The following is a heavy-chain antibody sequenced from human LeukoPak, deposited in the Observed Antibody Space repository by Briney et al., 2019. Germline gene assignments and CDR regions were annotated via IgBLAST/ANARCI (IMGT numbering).Heavy chain of an antibody. CDR3: ARRNPVAVAFDI. Sequence: SSETLSLTCTVSGGSISSSSYYWGWIRQPPGKGLEWIGSIYYSGSTYYNPSLKSRVTISVDTSKNQFSLKLSSVTAADTAVYYCARRNPVAVAFDIWGQGTMVTVSS. J-gene: IGHJ3*02. CDR1: GGSISSSSYY. CDR2: IYYSGST. V-gene: IGHV4-39*01. D-gene: IGHD2-15*01.